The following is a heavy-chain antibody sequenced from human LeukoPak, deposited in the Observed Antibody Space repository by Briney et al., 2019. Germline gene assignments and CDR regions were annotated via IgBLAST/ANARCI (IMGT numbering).Heavy chain of an antibody. CDR2: INHSGST. CDR1: GGSFRGYY. D-gene: IGHD5-18*01. CDR3: AREKQKRRGYSYGQLVNDAFDI. V-gene: IGHV4-34*01. Sequence: PSETLSLTCAVYGGSFRGYYWSWIRQPLGKGLEWIGEINHSGSTNYNPSLKSRVTISVDTSKNQFSLKLSSVTAADTAVYYCAREKQKRRGYSYGQLVNDAFDIWGQGTMVTVSS. J-gene: IGHJ3*02.